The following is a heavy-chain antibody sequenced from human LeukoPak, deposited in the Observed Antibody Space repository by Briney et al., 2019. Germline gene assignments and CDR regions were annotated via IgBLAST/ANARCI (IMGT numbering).Heavy chain of an antibody. Sequence: ASVKVSCKASGYTFTSYYMHWVRQAPGQGLEWMGIINPSGGSTSYAQKFQGRVTMTRDTSTSTVYMELSGLRSEDTAVYYCARDRGWSTSYATPRDNWFDPWGQGTLVTVSS. D-gene: IGHD2-2*01. CDR1: GYTFTSYY. J-gene: IGHJ5*02. CDR3: ARDRGWSTSYATPRDNWFDP. CDR2: INPSGGST. V-gene: IGHV1-46*01.